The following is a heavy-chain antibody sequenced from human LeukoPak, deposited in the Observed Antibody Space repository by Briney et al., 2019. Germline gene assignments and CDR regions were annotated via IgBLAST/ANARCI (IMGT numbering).Heavy chain of an antibody. J-gene: IGHJ4*02. CDR2: INHSGST. Sequence: SETLSLTCAVYGGSFSGYYWSWIRQPPGKGLEWIGEINHSGSTNYNPSLKSRVTISVDTSKNQFSLKLSSVTAADTAVYYCARPSYYYGSGSYYYWGQGTLVTVSS. CDR3: ARPSYYYGSGSYYY. CDR1: GGSFSGYY. V-gene: IGHV4-34*01. D-gene: IGHD3-10*01.